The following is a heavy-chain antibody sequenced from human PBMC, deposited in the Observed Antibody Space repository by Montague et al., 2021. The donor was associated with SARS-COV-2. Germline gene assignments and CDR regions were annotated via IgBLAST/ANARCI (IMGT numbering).Heavy chain of an antibody. J-gene: IGHJ4*02. V-gene: IGHV1-18*01. CDR2: ISDHNSDT. Sequence: SVKVSCKASGHTFSNYGISWVRQAPGQGLDWMGWISDHNSDTSRAEKFQDRVTMTTDTSTSTAYMELRSLRSDDTAVYYCARDRGGGITGTTGLDYWGQGTLVTVSS. CDR1: GHTFSNYG. D-gene: IGHD1-20*01. CDR3: ARDRGGGITGTTGLDY.